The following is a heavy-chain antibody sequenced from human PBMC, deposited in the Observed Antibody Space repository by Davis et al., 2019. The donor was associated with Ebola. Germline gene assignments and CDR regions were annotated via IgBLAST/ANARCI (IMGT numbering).Heavy chain of an antibody. Sequence: GESLKISCAASGFTFSSYEMNWVRQAPGKGLEWVSYISSSGSTIYYADSVKGRFTISRDNAKNSLYLQMNSLRAEDTAVYYCARVYSELYSSSSEDCTYWGQGTLVTVSS. J-gene: IGHJ4*02. CDR2: ISSSGSTI. V-gene: IGHV3-48*03. D-gene: IGHD6-6*01. CDR3: ARVYSELYSSSSEDCTY. CDR1: GFTFSSYE.